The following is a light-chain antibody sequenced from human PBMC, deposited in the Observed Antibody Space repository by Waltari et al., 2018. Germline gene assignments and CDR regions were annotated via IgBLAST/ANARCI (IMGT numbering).Light chain of an antibody. J-gene: IGKJ1*01. Sequence: EILMTQSPATLSVSPGERATLSCRASQSVGSNLAWYQQRPGQPPILLIYRASTRATGIPPRFSGSGSGTDFTLTISSLQTEDFAVYHCQQYDNWPRTFGQGTKVETK. CDR1: QSVGSN. V-gene: IGKV3-15*01. CDR3: QQYDNWPRT. CDR2: RAS.